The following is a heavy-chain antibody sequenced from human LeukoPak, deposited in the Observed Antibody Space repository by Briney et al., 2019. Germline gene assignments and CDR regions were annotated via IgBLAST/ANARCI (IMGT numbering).Heavy chain of an antibody. CDR1: GFTFSSYA. Sequence: PGRSLRLSCAASGFTFSSYAMPWVRQAPGKGLEWVAVISYDGSNKYYADSVKGRFTISRDNSKNTLYLQMNSLRAEDTAVYYCARGDSGSYLDYWGQGTLVTVSS. J-gene: IGHJ4*02. CDR3: ARGDSGSYLDY. D-gene: IGHD1-26*01. V-gene: IGHV3-30-3*01. CDR2: ISYDGSNK.